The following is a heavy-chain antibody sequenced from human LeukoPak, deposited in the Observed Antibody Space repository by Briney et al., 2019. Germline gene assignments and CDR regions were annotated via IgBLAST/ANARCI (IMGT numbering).Heavy chain of an antibody. CDR3: SRESAGTTIHY. CDR2: IYYNGGT. CDR1: GDSISGSNYY. J-gene: IGHJ4*02. V-gene: IGHV4-39*07. D-gene: IGHD1-1*01. Sequence: SETLSLTCTVSGDSISGSNYYWGWIRQSPGRGLEWIGSIYYNGGTYFNPSLKSRVTISLDMSKNQFSLQLRSVTAADTAVYYCSRESAGTTIHYWGQGTLVTVSS.